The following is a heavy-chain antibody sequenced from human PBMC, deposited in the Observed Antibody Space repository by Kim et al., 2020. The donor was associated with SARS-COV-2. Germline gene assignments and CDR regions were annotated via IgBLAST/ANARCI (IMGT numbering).Heavy chain of an antibody. J-gene: IGHJ6*02. CDR2: INPSGGST. V-gene: IGHV1-46*01. D-gene: IGHD6-13*01. CDR3: AEAGVAAAGGDYYYYGMDV. CDR1: GYTFTSYY. Sequence: ASVKVSCKASGYTFTSYYMHWVRQAPGQGLEWMGIINPSGGSTSYAQKFQGRVTMTRDTSTSTVYMELSSLRSEDTAVYYCAEAGVAAAGGDYYYYGMDVWGQGTTVTVSS.